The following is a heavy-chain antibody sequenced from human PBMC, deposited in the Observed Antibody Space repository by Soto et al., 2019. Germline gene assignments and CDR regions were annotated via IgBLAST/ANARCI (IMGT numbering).Heavy chain of an antibody. CDR2: ISGSSGNA. D-gene: IGHD3-16*01. Sequence: QVQLVQSGAEVKNPGASVKVSCKTSGYTFTKCGVGWVRQAPGQGLEWMGWISGSSGNANYAEKVQGRITLTTDTSTSTAYIELRSLRSDDTAVYCAREMAGLGGEYDYWGQGTLVTVSS. J-gene: IGHJ4*02. CDR3: AREMAGLGGEYDY. CDR1: GYTFTKCG. V-gene: IGHV1-18*01.